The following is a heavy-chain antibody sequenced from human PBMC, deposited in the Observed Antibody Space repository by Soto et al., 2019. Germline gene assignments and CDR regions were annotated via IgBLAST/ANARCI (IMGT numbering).Heavy chain of an antibody. CDR1: GGSISSYD. Sequence: SETLALTCTVSGGSISSYDCSWIRQHPGKGLEWIGYIYYSGSTYYNPSLKSRVTISVDTSKNQFTLKLSSVTAADTAVYYCARDCISTSCLNGMDVWGQGTTVTVSS. CDR3: ARDCISTSCLNGMDV. V-gene: IGHV4-59*12. D-gene: IGHD2-2*01. J-gene: IGHJ6*02. CDR2: IYYSGST.